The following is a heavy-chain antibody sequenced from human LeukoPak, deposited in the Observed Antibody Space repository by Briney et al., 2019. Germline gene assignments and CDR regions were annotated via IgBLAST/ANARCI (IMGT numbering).Heavy chain of an antibody. Sequence: PSETLSLTCAVYGGSFSGYYWSGIRQPPGKGLEGMGESNQSGSTNYNPCRKSRVTISVDTSKNQFSMKLRSVTAAETAVYYCESGPVYYYDSSGYSSHHFLDYWGEGTLVTVSS. CDR3: ESGPVYYYDSSGYSSHHFLDY. D-gene: IGHD3-22*01. J-gene: IGHJ4*02. CDR2: SNQSGST. CDR1: GGSFSGYY. V-gene: IGHV4-34*01.